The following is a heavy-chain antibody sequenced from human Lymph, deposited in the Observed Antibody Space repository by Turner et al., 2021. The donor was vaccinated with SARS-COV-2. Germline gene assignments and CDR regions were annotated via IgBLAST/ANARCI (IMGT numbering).Heavy chain of an antibody. D-gene: IGHD6-13*01. CDR2: IYYSGST. Sequence: QVQLQESGPGLVKPSQTLSLPRTVSGGSISSGGYYWSWIRQHSGKGLEWIGYIYYSGSTYYNPSLKSRVTISVDTSKNQFSLKLSSVTAADTAVYYCARVRSAAGFWCFDLWGRGTLVTVSS. CDR3: ARVRSAAGFWCFDL. J-gene: IGHJ2*01. CDR1: GGSISSGGYY. V-gene: IGHV4-31*03.